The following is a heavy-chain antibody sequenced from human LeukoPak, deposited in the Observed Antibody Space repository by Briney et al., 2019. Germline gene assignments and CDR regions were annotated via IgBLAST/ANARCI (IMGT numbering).Heavy chain of an antibody. CDR2: IIPIFGTA. V-gene: IGHV1-69*05. D-gene: IGHD3-9*01. J-gene: IGHJ4*02. CDR3: ARDPIDDILTGYFPSEGFYY. Sequence: ASVKVSCKASGGTFSSYAISWVRQAPGQGLEWMGRIIPIFGTANYAQKFQGRVTITTDESTSTAYMELSSLRSEDTAVYYCARDPIDDILTGYFPSEGFYYWGQGTLVTVSS. CDR1: GGTFSSYA.